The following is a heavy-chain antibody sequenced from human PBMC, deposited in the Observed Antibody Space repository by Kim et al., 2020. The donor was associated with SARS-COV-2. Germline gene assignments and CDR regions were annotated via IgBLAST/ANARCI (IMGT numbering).Heavy chain of an antibody. CDR3: ARGPGGMDV. Sequence: GNPTNAPCFTGRFVLSLDTSVSTAYLQISSLRAEDTAVYYCARGPGGMDVWGQGTTVTVSS. V-gene: IGHV7-4-1*02. J-gene: IGHJ6*02. CDR2: GNP.